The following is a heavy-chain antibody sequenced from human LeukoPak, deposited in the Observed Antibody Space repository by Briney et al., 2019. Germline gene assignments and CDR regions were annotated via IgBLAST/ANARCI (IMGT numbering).Heavy chain of an antibody. V-gene: IGHV3-21*01. CDR1: GFTFSSYS. D-gene: IGHD3-22*01. CDR2: ISSSSSYI. Sequence: PGGSLRLSCAASGFTFSSYSMNWVRQAPGKGLEWVSSISSSSSYIYYADSVKGRFTISRDNAKNSLYLQMNSLRDEDTAVYYCARDYYDSSGYIRSYYYYMDVWGKGTTVTVSS. CDR3: ARDYYDSSGYIRSYYYYMDV. J-gene: IGHJ6*03.